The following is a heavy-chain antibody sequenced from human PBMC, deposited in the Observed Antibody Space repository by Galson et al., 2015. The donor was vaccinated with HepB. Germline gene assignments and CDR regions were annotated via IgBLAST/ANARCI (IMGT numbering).Heavy chain of an antibody. CDR1: GFTFSDYY. J-gene: IGHJ4*02. D-gene: IGHD3-22*01. Sequence: SLRLSCAASGFTFSDYYMSWIRQAPGKGLEWVSYISSSGSTIYYADSVKGRFTISRDNAKNSLYLQMNSLRAEDTAVYYCARRPYDSSGYYYYFDYWGQGTLVTVSS. CDR3: ARRPYDSSGYYYYFDY. CDR2: ISSSGSTI. V-gene: IGHV3-11*01.